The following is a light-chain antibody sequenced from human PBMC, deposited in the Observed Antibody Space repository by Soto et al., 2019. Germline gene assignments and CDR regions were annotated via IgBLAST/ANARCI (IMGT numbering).Light chain of an antibody. V-gene: IGKV3-15*01. J-gene: IGKJ4*01. CDR3: QQYNNWPLS. CDR1: QSVSSN. Sequence: EIGMPQPPPSPPVSHGATAILSLGASQSVSSNVAWYQQKPGQAPRLLIYGASTRATGIPARFSGSGSGTEFTLTISSLQSEDFAVYYCQQYNNWPLSFGGGTKV. CDR2: GAS.